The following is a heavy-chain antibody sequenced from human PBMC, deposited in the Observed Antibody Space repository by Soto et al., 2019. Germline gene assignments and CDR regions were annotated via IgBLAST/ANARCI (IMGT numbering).Heavy chain of an antibody. D-gene: IGHD2-15*01. CDR2: INAGGSTT. CDR1: GFIFSGYG. CDR3: AKAAIWGGGRYYYYYMDV. V-gene: IGHV3-23*03. Sequence: EVQLLESGGGLVQPGGSLRLSCAASGFIFSGYGMTWVRQAPGKGLEWVSIINAGGSTTHYADSVKCRFTISRDDSTNTLYLQMNSLRGDDTAVYYCAKAAIWGGGRYYYYYMDVWGKGTTVTVSS. J-gene: IGHJ6*03.